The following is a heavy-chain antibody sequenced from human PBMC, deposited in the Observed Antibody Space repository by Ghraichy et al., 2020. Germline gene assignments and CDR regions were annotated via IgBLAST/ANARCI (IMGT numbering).Heavy chain of an antibody. CDR2: IYYNGNT. J-gene: IGHJ4*02. V-gene: IGHV4-59*08. Sequence: GSLRLACTVSGGSITGFYWTWIRLPPGKGPEWLGYIYYNGNTIYNPSLMGRATMSMDASKRQFYLNLRSVSAADTAHYYCARLTRDGYNFREGKFDYWGQGTLVSVSS. CDR3: ARLTRDGYNFREGKFDY. CDR1: GGSITGFY. D-gene: IGHD5-24*01.